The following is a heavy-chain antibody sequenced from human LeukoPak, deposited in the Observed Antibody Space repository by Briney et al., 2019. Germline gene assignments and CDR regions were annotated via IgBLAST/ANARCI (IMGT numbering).Heavy chain of an antibody. J-gene: IGHJ5*02. CDR1: GGSISSGGYS. V-gene: IGHV4-30-2*01. CDR3: ARGEFSYGAWFDP. CDR2: IYHSGGT. Sequence: PSETLSLTCAVSGGSISSGGYSWSWIRQPPGKGLEWIGYIYHSGGTYYNPSLKSRVTIAVDRSKNQFSLRLSSVTAADTAVYYCARGEFSYGAWFDPWGQGTLVTVSS. D-gene: IGHD5-18*01.